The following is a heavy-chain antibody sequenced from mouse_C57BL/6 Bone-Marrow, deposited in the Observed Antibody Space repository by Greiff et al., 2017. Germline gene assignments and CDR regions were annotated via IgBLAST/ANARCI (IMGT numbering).Heavy chain of an antibody. CDR3: ARTLTGSYWYFDV. CDR2: INPSSGYT. V-gene: IGHV1-4*01. Sequence: QVHVKQSGAELARPGASVKMSCKASGYTFTSYTMHWVKQRPGQGLEWIGYINPSSGYTKYNQKFKDKATLTADKSSSTAYMQLSSLTSEDSAVYYCARTLTGSYWYFDVWGTGTTVTVSS. CDR1: GYTFTSYT. J-gene: IGHJ1*03. D-gene: IGHD4-1*01.